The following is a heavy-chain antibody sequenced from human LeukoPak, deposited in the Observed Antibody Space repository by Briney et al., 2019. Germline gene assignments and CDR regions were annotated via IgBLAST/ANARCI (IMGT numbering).Heavy chain of an antibody. CDR2: IYWNDDK. V-gene: IGHV2-5*01. Sequence: SGPTLVKPTQTLTLSCTFSGFSLSTSGVGVGWIRQPPGKALEWLALIYWNDDKRYSPSLKRRLTITKDTSKVVLTMTNMDPVDTATYYCSHHRTIFGVVIAWSDACDIWGQGTMVSVSS. J-gene: IGHJ3*02. CDR3: SHHRTIFGVVIAWSDACDI. D-gene: IGHD3-3*01. CDR1: GFSLSTSGVG.